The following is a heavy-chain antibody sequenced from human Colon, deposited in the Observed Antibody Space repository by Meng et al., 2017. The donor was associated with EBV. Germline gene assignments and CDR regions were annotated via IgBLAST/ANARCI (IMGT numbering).Heavy chain of an antibody. CDR1: GGSISSNGYY. Sequence: LQLTGPGPGLLKPSETLSLTCTVLGGSISSNGYYWDWVRQPPGKGLEWIGAIYHSGSTSYNPSLQSRVTMFVDTSKNQFSLMLTSVTATDTAVYYCARRRGGSGRDCWGQGTLVTVSS. J-gene: IGHJ4*02. CDR2: IYHSGST. CDR3: ARRRGGSGRDC. V-gene: IGHV4-39*01. D-gene: IGHD3-10*01.